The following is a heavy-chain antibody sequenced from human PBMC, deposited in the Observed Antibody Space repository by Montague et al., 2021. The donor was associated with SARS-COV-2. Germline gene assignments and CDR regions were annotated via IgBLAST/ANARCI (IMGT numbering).Heavy chain of an antibody. CDR3: ARHYGVVVPAAIYYYYGMDV. V-gene: IGHV4-39*01. D-gene: IGHD2-2*02. J-gene: IGHJ6*02. Sequence: SETLSLTCTVSGASINSSSYYWGWIRQPPGKGLEWIGSIYYSGSTYYNPSLKSRVTISVDTSKNQFSLKLSSVTAADTAVYYCARHYGVVVPAAIYYYYGMDVWGQGTTVTVSS. CDR1: GASINSSSYY. CDR2: IYYSGST.